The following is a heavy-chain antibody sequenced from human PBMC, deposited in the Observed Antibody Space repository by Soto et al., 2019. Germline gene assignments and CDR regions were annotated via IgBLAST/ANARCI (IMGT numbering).Heavy chain of an antibody. CDR2: ISYDGSNK. CDR3: AKATRAVADTYYYYGMDV. D-gene: IGHD6-19*01. J-gene: IGHJ6*02. CDR1: GFTFSSYG. Sequence: SLRLSCAASGFTFSSYGMHWVRQAPGKGLEWVAVISYDGSNKYYADSVKGRFTISRDNSKNTLYLQMNSLRAEDTAVYYCAKATRAVADTYYYYGMDVWGQGTTVTVSS. V-gene: IGHV3-30*18.